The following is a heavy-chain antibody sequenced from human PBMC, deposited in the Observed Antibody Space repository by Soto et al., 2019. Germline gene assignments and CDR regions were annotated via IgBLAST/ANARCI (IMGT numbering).Heavy chain of an antibody. CDR2: IYYSGST. CDR3: ARHANYRPYYYYYMDV. J-gene: IGHJ6*03. D-gene: IGHD1-7*01. Sequence: SETLSLTSTVSGGSISSSSYYWGWLRQPPGKGLEWIGSIYYSGSTYYNPSLKSRVTISVDTSKNQFSLKLSSMTAADTAVFYCARHANYRPYYYYYMDVWGKGTTVTVSS. V-gene: IGHV4-39*01. CDR1: GGSISSSSYY.